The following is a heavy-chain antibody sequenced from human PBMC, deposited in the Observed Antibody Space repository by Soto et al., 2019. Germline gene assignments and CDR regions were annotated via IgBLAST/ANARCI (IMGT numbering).Heavy chain of an antibody. D-gene: IGHD2-15*01. CDR3: AKDRPVVVVAAISCLDY. V-gene: IGHV3-23*01. J-gene: IGHJ4*02. Sequence: PGGSLRLSCAASGFPFSSYAMSWVRPAPGKGLEWVSAISGSGGSTYYADSVKGRFTISRDNSKNTLYLQMNSLRAEDTAVYYCAKDRPVVVVAAISCLDYWGQGTLVTVSS. CDR1: GFPFSSYA. CDR2: ISGSGGST.